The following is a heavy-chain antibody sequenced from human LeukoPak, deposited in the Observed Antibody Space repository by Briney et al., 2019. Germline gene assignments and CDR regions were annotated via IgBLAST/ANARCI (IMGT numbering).Heavy chain of an antibody. CDR3: ARVPVPAVKAANWFDP. V-gene: IGHV1-18*04. D-gene: IGHD2-2*01. CDR1: GYTFTGYY. J-gene: IGHJ5*02. Sequence: ASVKVSCKASGYTFTGYYMHWVRQAPGQGLEWMGWISAYNGNTNYAQKLQGRVTMTTDTSTSTAYMELRSLRSDDTAVYYCARVPVPAVKAANWFDPWGQGTLVTVSS. CDR2: ISAYNGNT.